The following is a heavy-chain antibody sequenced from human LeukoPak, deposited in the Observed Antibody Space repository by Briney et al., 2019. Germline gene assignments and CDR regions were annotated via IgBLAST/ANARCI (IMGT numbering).Heavy chain of an antibody. CDR3: ATGAGCGY. V-gene: IGHV3-23*01. J-gene: IGHJ4*02. Sequence: GGSLRLSCAASGFTFSNYAMSWVRQAPGKGLEWVSAITGSGGNTYYADSVKGRFTISRDNSKNTVFLQMNTLRDEDTAVYYCATGAGCGYWGQGTLVTVSS. CDR1: GFTFSNYA. D-gene: IGHD6-19*01. CDR2: ITGSGGNT.